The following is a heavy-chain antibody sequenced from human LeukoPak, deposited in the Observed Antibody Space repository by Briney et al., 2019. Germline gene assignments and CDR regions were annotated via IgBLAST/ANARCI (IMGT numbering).Heavy chain of an antibody. Sequence: ASVKVSCKASGYTFTGYYMHWVRQAPEQGLEWMGWINPNSGGTNYAQKFQGRVTMTRDTSISTAYMELSRLRSDDTAVYYCARARWLQLSPGLFDYWGQGTLVTVSS. CDR3: ARARWLQLSPGLFDY. D-gene: IGHD5-24*01. V-gene: IGHV1-2*02. CDR2: INPNSGGT. J-gene: IGHJ4*02. CDR1: GYTFTGYY.